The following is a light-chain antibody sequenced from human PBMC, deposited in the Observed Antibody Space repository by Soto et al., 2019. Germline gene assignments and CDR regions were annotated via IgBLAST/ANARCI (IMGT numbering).Light chain of an antibody. CDR3: QQYNTFWT. CDR1: QTISNW. V-gene: IGKV1-5*01. J-gene: IGKJ1*01. Sequence: DIQMTQSPSTLSASVGDRVTITCLASQTISNWLAWYQQKPGKAPKLLIYDVSSLESGVPSRFSGSGSGTEFPLTISSLQPDDFATYCCQQYNTFWTFGQGTKVEIK. CDR2: DVS.